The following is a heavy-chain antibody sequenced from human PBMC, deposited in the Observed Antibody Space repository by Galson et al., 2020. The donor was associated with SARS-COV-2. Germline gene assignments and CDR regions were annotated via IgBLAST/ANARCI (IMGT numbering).Heavy chain of an antibody. CDR2: ISYDGSNK. CDR3: AKDNTIFGVVSYYYGMDV. Sequence: TGGSLRLSCAASGFTFSSYGMHWVRQAPGKGLEWVAVISYDGSNKYYADSVKGRFTTSRDNSKNTLYLQMNSLRAEDTAVYYCAKDNTIFGVVSYYYGMDVWGQGTTVTVS. CDR1: GFTFSSYG. V-gene: IGHV3-30*18. J-gene: IGHJ6*02. D-gene: IGHD3-3*01.